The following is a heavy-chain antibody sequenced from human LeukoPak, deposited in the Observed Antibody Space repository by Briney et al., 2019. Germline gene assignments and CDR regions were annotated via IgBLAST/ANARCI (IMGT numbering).Heavy chain of an antibody. CDR2: IYSDGRT. CDR3: ATSASSVRGSDY. Sequence: GGSLRLSCAASGFTVSRNDMSWVRQAPGKGLEWVSVIYSDGRTYYADSVKGRFTISRDNSKNTLSLQVNSLTAEDTAVYYCATSASSVRGSDYWGQGTLVTVSS. V-gene: IGHV3-53*01. CDR1: GFTVSRND. J-gene: IGHJ4*02. D-gene: IGHD3-10*01.